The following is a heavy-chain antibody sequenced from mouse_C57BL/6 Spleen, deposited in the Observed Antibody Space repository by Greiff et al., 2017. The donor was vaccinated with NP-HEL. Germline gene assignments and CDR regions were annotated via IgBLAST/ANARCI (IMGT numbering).Heavy chain of an antibody. CDR3: ARSEENDYERGAWFAY. D-gene: IGHD2-4*01. Sequence: VQLQQSGPELVKPGASVKISCKASGYSFTDYNMNWVKQSNGKSLEWLGVINPNYGTTSYNQKFKGKATLTVDQSSSTAYMQLNSLTSEDSAVYYCARSEENDYERGAWFAYWGQGTLVTVSA. CDR1: GYSFTDYN. CDR2: INPNYGTT. V-gene: IGHV1-39*01. J-gene: IGHJ3*01.